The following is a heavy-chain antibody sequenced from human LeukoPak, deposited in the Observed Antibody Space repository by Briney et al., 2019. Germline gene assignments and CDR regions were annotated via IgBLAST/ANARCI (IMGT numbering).Heavy chain of an antibody. V-gene: IGHV4-34*01. J-gene: IGHJ5*02. CDR1: GGSFSGYY. CDR3: ARVRGDYYGSGIGNWFDP. D-gene: IGHD3-10*01. Sequence: SETLSLTCAVYGGSFSGYYWSCIRQPPGKGLEWIGEINHSGSTNYNPSLKSRVTISVDTSKNQFSLKLSSVTAADTAVYYCARVRGDYYGSGIGNWFDPWGQGTLVTVSS. CDR2: INHSGST.